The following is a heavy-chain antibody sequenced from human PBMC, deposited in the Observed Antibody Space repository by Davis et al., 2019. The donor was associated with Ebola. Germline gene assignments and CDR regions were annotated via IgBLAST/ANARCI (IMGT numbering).Heavy chain of an antibody. Sequence: MPSETLSLTCAVYGVSFTDNVWNWIRQSPGKGLEWIGEIDHSGIRTYNPSLESRVTMSVDTSKNQFSLRLKSVTAADTAVYYCASEDSSGWEDYWGQGTLVTVSS. V-gene: IGHV4-34*01. D-gene: IGHD6-19*01. J-gene: IGHJ4*02. CDR3: ASEDSSGWEDY. CDR1: GVSFTDNV. CDR2: IDHSGIR.